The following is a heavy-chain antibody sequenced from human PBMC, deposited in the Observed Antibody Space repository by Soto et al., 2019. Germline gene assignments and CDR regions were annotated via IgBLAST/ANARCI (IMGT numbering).Heavy chain of an antibody. Sequence: PRLSCAASGFTFISYAMHWVRQAPGNVLEWVAVISYDGSNKYYADSVKGRFTISRDNSKNTLYLQMNSLRAEDTAVYYCARGLGYSSGWYDWFDPWGRGTLVIVSS. CDR1: GFTFISYA. CDR2: ISYDGSNK. J-gene: IGHJ5*02. V-gene: IGHV3-30-3*01. D-gene: IGHD6-19*01. CDR3: ARGLGYSSGWYDWFDP.